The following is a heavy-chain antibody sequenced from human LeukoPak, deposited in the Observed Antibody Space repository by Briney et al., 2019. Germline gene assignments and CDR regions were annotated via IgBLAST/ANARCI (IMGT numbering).Heavy chain of an antibody. CDR3: AKGGHRVVIISAHFQH. Sequence: GGSLRLSCAASGFTFSSYEMNWVRQAPGKGLEWVSYISSSGSTIYYADSVKGRFTISRDNSKNTLYLQMNSLRAEDTAVYYCAKGGHRVVIISAHFQHWGQGTLVTVSS. CDR1: GFTFSSYE. J-gene: IGHJ1*01. CDR2: ISSSGSTI. D-gene: IGHD3-22*01. V-gene: IGHV3-48*03.